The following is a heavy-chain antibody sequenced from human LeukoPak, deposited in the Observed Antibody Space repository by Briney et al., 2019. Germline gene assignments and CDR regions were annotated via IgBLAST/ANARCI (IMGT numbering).Heavy chain of an antibody. Sequence: GGSLRLSCAASGFTFSSYSMNWVRQAPGKGLEWVSSISSSSSYIYYADSVKGRFTISRDNAKNSLYLQMNSLRAEDTAVYYCARDLGGWDPLDYWGQGTLVTVSS. J-gene: IGHJ4*02. CDR1: GFTFSSYS. CDR2: ISSSSSYI. V-gene: IGHV3-21*01. CDR3: ARDLGGWDPLDY. D-gene: IGHD6-19*01.